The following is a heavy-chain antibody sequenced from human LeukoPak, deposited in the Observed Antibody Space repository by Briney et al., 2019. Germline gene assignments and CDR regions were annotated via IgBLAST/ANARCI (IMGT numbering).Heavy chain of an antibody. CDR3: AKGYYYDSSAFDAFDI. Sequence: GGSLRLSCAASGFTFSSYAMSWVRQAPGKGLEWVSAIRCGGGSTYYADSVKGRFTISRDNSKNTLYLQMNSLRAEDTAVYYCAKGYYYDSSAFDAFDIWGQGKMVTVSS. D-gene: IGHD3-22*01. J-gene: IGHJ3*02. CDR2: IRCGGGST. V-gene: IGHV3-23*01. CDR1: GFTFSSYA.